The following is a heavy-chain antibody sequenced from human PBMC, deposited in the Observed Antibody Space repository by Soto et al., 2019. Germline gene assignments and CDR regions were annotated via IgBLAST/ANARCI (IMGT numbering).Heavy chain of an antibody. CDR1: GFSLTSSGVG. J-gene: IGHJ4*02. Sequence: QITLKESGPPLVKPTQTLTLTCSFSGFSLTSSGVGVGWFRQPPGKALEWLGLIYWNDDDRYRASLHRRLTITKDTSKNQVVLTMTNMDPVDTATYYCAHRPGGSGFRYYFDYWGQGTLVTVSS. D-gene: IGHD6-19*01. V-gene: IGHV2-5*01. CDR2: IYWNDDD. CDR3: AHRPGGSGFRYYFDY.